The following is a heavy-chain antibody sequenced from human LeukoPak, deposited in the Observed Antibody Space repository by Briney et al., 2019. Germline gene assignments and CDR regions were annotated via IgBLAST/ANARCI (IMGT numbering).Heavy chain of an antibody. CDR2: MYSGGNT. V-gene: IGHV3-53*01. J-gene: IGHJ4*02. CDR3: ARGIGSTVFFDH. Sequence: GGSLRLSCAASGITVSSNYMSWVRQAPGKGLEWVSVMYSGGNTYYADSVKGGFTISRDKSKNTLYLQMNSLRAEDTAVYYCARGIGSTVFFDHWGQGTLVTVSS. CDR1: GITVSSNY. D-gene: IGHD4-11*01.